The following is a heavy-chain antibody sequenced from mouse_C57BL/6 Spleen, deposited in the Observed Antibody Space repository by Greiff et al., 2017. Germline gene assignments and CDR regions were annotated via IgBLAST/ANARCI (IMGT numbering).Heavy chain of an antibody. CDR2: IYPGDGDT. J-gene: IGHJ4*01. CDR3: GRRQPGAMDY. D-gene: IGHD3-2*01. Sequence: VTVVESGAELVKPGASVKISCKASGYAFSSYWMNWVKQRPGQGLEWIGQIYPGDGDTNYNGKFKGKATLTADKSSSTAYMQLSSLTSEDSAVYFCGRRQPGAMDYWGQGTSVTVSS. V-gene: IGHV1-80*01. CDR1: GYAFSSYW.